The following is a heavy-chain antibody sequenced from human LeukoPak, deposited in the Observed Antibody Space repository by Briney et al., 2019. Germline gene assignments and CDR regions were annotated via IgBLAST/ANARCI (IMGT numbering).Heavy chain of an antibody. CDR1: GGSISSSSYY. V-gene: IGHV4-39*01. J-gene: IGHJ4*02. D-gene: IGHD3-16*01. Sequence: SETLSLTCSVSGGSISSSSYYWGWLRQTPGKGLEWIASIYYGGKTYFNPPLKSRVTIFVDTSRKQFSLKLNSVTAADTAVYYCARQGFGSSYFDYWGQGTLVTVSS. CDR2: IYYGGKT. CDR3: ARQGFGSSYFDY.